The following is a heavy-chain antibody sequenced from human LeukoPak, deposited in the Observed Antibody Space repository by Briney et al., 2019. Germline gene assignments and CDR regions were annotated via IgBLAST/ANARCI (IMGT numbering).Heavy chain of an antibody. CDR1: GDSISYFY. D-gene: IGHD2/OR15-2a*01. CDR3: ARDRRISWFYS. CDR2: TSSSGNT. J-gene: IGHJ5*01. V-gene: IGHV4-4*07. Sequence: SETLSLTCSVSGDSISYFYWSWIRQAAGKGLEWIGRTSSSGNTDYNASLKSRVTMSVDTSNNQFSLKLTSVTAADTALYYCARDRRISWFYSWGQGTLVTVSS.